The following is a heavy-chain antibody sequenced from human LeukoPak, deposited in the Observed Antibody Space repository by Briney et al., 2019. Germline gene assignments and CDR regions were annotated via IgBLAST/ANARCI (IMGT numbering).Heavy chain of an antibody. CDR3: ARSPRYCTNGVCYYFDY. D-gene: IGHD2-8*01. CDR1: GYTFTGYY. V-gene: IGHV1-2*02. J-gene: IGHJ4*02. Sequence: ASVKVSCKASGYTFTGYYMHWVRQAPGQGLEWMGWINPNSGGTNYAQKFQGRVTMTRDTSISTAYMELSILRSDDTAVYYCARSPRYCTNGVCYYFDYWGQGTLVTVSS. CDR2: INPNSGGT.